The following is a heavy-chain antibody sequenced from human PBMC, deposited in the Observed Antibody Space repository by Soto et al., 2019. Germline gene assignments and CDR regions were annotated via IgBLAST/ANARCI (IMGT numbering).Heavy chain of an antibody. CDR3: ARGVVVPAAMAKWYYYYYMDV. D-gene: IGHD2-2*01. CDR2: MNPNSGNT. CDR1: GYTFTSYD. Sequence: GASVKVSCKASGYTFTSYDINWARQATGQGLEWMGWMNPNSGNTGYAQKFQGRVTMTRNTSISTAYMELSSLRSEDTAVYYCARGVVVPAAMAKWYYYYYMDVWGRGTTVTVSS. J-gene: IGHJ6*03. V-gene: IGHV1-8*01.